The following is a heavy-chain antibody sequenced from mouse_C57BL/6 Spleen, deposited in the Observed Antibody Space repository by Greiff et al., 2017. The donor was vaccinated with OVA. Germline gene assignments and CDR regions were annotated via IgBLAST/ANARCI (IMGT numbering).Heavy chain of an antibody. CDR3: DRSGWLQRGHCFDY. Sequence: QVQLQQPGAELVKPGASVKLSCKASGYTFTSYWMHWVKQRPGQGLEWIGMIHPYSGSTNYNEKFKSKATLTVDKSSSTAYMQLSSLTSEDSAVYYCDRSGWLQRGHCFDYWGQGTTLTVSS. D-gene: IGHD2-2*01. V-gene: IGHV1-64*01. J-gene: IGHJ2*01. CDR2: IHPYSGST. CDR1: GYTFTSYW.